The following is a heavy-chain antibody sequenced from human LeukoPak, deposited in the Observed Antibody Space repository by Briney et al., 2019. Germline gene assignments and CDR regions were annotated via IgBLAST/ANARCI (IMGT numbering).Heavy chain of an antibody. J-gene: IGHJ1*01. CDR1: GFTFSSYA. D-gene: IGHD3-22*01. Sequence: GGSLRLSCAASGFTFSSYAMSWVRQAPGKGLEWVSAISGSGGSTYYADSVKGRFTISRDNSKNTLYLQMNSLRAEDTAVYYCAKRDFYDSSGYAPLFQHWGQGTLVTVSS. CDR2: ISGSGGST. CDR3: AKRDFYDSSGYAPLFQH. V-gene: IGHV3-23*01.